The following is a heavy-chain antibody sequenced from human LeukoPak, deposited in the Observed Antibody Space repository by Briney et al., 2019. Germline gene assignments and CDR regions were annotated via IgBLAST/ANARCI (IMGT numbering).Heavy chain of an antibody. CDR2: VNHSGST. CDR1: GESFSGYS. V-gene: IGHV4-34*01. CDR3: ARGVYYGSGSYN. Sequence: SETLSLTCTVYGESFSGYSCTWIRQPPGKGLEWIAEVNHSGSTNYNPSLKSRVTISLDTSKNQFHLKLSSVTAADTAVYYCARGVYYGSGSYNWGQGTLVTVSS. J-gene: IGHJ4*02. D-gene: IGHD3-10*01.